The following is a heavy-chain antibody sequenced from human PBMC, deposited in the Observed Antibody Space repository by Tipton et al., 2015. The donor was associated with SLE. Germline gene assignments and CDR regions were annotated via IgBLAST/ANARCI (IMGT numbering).Heavy chain of an antibody. CDR3: ARTPGSWGSAVWLDS. J-gene: IGHJ5*01. D-gene: IGHD3-10*01. CDR2: IFHSGDV. V-gene: IGHV4-38-2*01. Sequence: TLSLTCSVSGSSISRAYHWGWIRQPPGKGLEWMGSIFHSGDVYYNPSVRSRVTMSVDTSKNQFSLNLRSVTTADTAFYYCARTPGSWGSAVWLDSWGRGILVTVSS. CDR1: GSSISRAYH.